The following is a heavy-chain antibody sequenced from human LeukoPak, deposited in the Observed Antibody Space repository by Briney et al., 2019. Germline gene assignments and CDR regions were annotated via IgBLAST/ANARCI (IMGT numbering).Heavy chain of an antibody. CDR3: ARDQTYYGSGSYYGY. J-gene: IGHJ4*02. CDR2: ISAYNGNT. Sequence: ASVKVSCKASGYTFTSYGISRVRQAPGQGLEWMGWISAYNGNTNYAQKLQGRVTMTTDTSTSTAYMELRSLRSDDTAVYYCARDQTYYGSGSYYGYWGQGTLVTVSS. D-gene: IGHD3-10*01. CDR1: GYTFTSYG. V-gene: IGHV1-18*01.